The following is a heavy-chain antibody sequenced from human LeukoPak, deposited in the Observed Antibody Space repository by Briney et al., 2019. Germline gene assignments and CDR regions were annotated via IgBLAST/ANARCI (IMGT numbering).Heavy chain of an antibody. V-gene: IGHV3-73*01. CDR2: IRSKTNNYET. D-gene: IGHD6-19*01. CDR3: TSRRYGSGWPDYYYDGMDV. CDR1: GFTFSGSA. J-gene: IGHJ6*02. Sequence: GGSLRLSCAASGFTFSGSAMRWVRQASGKGLEWVGRIRSKTNNYETAYAASVKGRFTISRDDSKNTAYLQMNSLKTEDTAVYYCTSRRYGSGWPDYYYDGMDVWGQGTTVTVSS.